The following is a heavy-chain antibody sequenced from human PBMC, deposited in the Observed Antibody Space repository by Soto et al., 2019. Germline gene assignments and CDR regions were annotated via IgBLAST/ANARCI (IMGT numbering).Heavy chain of an antibody. CDR2: IWYDGSNK. Sequence: PGWSLRLSCASSVFTFISYGMHWVRQAPGKGLEWVAVIWYDGSNKYYADSVKGRFTISRDNSKNTLYLQMNSLRAEDTAVYYCARDISSASGMDVWGQGTTVTVSS. CDR3: ARDISSASGMDV. J-gene: IGHJ6*02. V-gene: IGHV3-33*01. CDR1: VFTFISYG. D-gene: IGHD3-3*02.